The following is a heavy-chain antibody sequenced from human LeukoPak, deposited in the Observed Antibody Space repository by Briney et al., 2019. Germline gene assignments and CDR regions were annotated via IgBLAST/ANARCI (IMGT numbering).Heavy chain of an antibody. Sequence: GGSLRLSCAASGFTFSSYSMNWVRQAPGKGLEWVSYISSSSSTIYHADSVKGRFTISRDNAKNSLYLQMNSLRAEDTAVYYCARGRYGDFDYWGQGTLVTVSS. CDR3: ARGRYGDFDY. J-gene: IGHJ4*02. V-gene: IGHV3-48*04. CDR2: ISSSSSTI. D-gene: IGHD4-17*01. CDR1: GFTFSSYS.